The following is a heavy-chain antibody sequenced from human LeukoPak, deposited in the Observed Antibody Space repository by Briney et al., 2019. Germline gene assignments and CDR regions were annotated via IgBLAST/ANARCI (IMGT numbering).Heavy chain of an antibody. V-gene: IGHV1-8*01. CDR2: MNPNSGKT. CDR1: GYTFTSYD. J-gene: IGHJ6*03. CDR3: ARGHITMVRGVPRVYYYYYMDV. Sequence: ASVKVSCKASGYTFTSYDINWVRQATGQGLEWMGWMNPNSGKTDYAQKFQGRVTMTRDTSISTAYMELSRLRSDDTAVYYCARGHITMVRGVPRVYYYYYMDVWGKGTTVTVSS. D-gene: IGHD3-10*01.